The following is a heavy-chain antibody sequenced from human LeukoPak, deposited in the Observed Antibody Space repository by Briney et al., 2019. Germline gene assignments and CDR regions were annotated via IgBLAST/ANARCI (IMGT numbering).Heavy chain of an antibody. CDR3: AKDRYGGYSSSSGPSS. CDR1: GFTFDDYA. Sequence: GGSLRLSCVASGFTFDDYAMHWVRQAPGKGLEWVSGISWNSGSIGYADSVKGRFTISRDNAKNSLYLQMNSLRAEDTALYYCAKDRYGGYSSSSGPSSWGQGTLVTVSS. D-gene: IGHD6-6*01. V-gene: IGHV3-9*01. CDR2: ISWNSGSI. J-gene: IGHJ4*02.